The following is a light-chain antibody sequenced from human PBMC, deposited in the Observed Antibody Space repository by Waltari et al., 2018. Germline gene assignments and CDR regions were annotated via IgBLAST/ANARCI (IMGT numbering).Light chain of an antibody. Sequence: QSVLTQPPSVSGSPGQRVTISCTGGGSNIGAGYAFHWYRQLPGKAPELLIYGVNNRPSGVPDRFFGSLSGTSASLAITGLQAEDEADYYCQSYDTSLSVVFGGGTKLTV. CDR3: QSYDTSLSVV. V-gene: IGLV1-40*01. CDR2: GVN. J-gene: IGLJ2*01. CDR1: GSNIGAGYA.